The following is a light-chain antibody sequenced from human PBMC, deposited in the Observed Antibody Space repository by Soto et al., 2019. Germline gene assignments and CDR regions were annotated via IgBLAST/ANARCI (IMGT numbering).Light chain of an antibody. Sequence: QSVLTQPPSVSGAPGQRVTISCTGSSSNIGAGYDVHWYQQLPGTAPKLLIYGNSNRPSGVPDRFSGAKSGTSASLAITGLHAENEADYYCQTYDSSLSGSDVFGTGTNVTVL. V-gene: IGLV1-40*01. J-gene: IGLJ1*01. CDR3: QTYDSSLSGSDV. CDR1: SSNIGAGYD. CDR2: GNS.